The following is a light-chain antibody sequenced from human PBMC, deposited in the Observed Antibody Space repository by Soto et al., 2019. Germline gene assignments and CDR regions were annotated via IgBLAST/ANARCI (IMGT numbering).Light chain of an antibody. CDR1: QSVSSDF. CDR2: GTS. V-gene: IGKV3-20*01. Sequence: EIVLTQSPGTLSLSPGERATLSCRASQSVSSDFLAWYQQKPGQAPRLLIHGTSTRATDFPDRFSGSGSGTDFTLTISRLEPEDCAVYYCQQYGSSPITFGPGTKLDIK. J-gene: IGKJ3*01. CDR3: QQYGSSPIT.